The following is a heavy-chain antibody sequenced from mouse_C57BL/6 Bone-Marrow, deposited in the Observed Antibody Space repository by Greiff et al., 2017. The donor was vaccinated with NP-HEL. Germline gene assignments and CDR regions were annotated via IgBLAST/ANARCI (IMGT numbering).Heavy chain of an antibody. CDR3: ARSYYHGSSNFDY. CDR1: GYTFTDYY. Sequence: EVKLVESGPELVKPGASVKISCKASGYTFTDYYMNWVKQRHGKGLEWIGDINPNNGGTSYNQKFKGKATLTVDKSSSTAYMELRSLTSADSAVYYCARSYYHGSSNFDYWGQGTTLTVSS. CDR2: INPNNGGT. J-gene: IGHJ2*01. V-gene: IGHV1-26*01. D-gene: IGHD1-1*01.